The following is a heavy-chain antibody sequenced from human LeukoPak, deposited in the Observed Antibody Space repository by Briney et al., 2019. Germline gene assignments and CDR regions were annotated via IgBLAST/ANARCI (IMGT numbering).Heavy chain of an antibody. J-gene: IGHJ6*02. CDR2: IWYDGSNK. Sequence: GGSLRLSCAASGFTFSRYGMHWVRQAPGKGLEWVAVIWYDGSNKYYADSVKGRFTISRDNSKNTLYLQMNSLRAEDTAVYYCARLGFGDGMDVWGQGTTVTVSS. CDR1: GFTFSRYG. CDR3: ARLGFGDGMDV. V-gene: IGHV3-33*01. D-gene: IGHD2-15*01.